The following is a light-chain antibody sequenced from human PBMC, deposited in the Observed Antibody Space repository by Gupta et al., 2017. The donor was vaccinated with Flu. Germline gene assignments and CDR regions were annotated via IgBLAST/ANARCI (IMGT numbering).Light chain of an antibody. CDR2: EGS. Sequence: QSALTQPASVSGSPGQSITIPCPGTSSDVGSYNLVSWYQQHPGKAPKLMIYEGSKRPSGVSKRFSGSKSGNTASLTISGLQAEDEADYYCCSYAGSFVVFGGGTKLTVL. CDR3: CSYAGSFVV. V-gene: IGLV2-23*01. J-gene: IGLJ2*01. CDR1: SSDVGSYNL.